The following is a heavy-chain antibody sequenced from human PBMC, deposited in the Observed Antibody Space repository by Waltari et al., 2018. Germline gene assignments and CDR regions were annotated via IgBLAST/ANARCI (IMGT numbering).Heavy chain of an antibody. V-gene: IGHV4-59*12. D-gene: IGHD2-15*01. CDR2: FSYGGST. CDR3: ARGRTHSGLFDS. Sequence: QVQLQESGPGLVRPSETLSLTCIGAGGSIKTEYWSWIRQPPGKGLEWIAYFSYGGSTHYNPSLKSRVTISDDVSNNQFSLILNSVTAADTAIYYCARGRTHSGLFDSWGQGILVTVSS. J-gene: IGHJ4*02. CDR1: GGSIKTEY.